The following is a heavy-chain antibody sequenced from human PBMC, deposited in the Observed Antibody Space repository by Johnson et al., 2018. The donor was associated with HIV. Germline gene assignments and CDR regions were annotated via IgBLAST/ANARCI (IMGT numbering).Heavy chain of an antibody. V-gene: IGHV3-53*01. Sequence: VQLVESGGGLIQPGGSLRLSCAASGFTVSSNYMSWVRPAPGKGLEWVSVIYSGGSTYYADSVTGRFTISREKSKNTLYLQMNSLRAEDTAVYYCARDRILTGYDASDIWGQGTMVIVSS. CDR3: ARDRILTGYDASDI. CDR1: GFTVSSNY. CDR2: IYSGGST. D-gene: IGHD3-9*01. J-gene: IGHJ3*02.